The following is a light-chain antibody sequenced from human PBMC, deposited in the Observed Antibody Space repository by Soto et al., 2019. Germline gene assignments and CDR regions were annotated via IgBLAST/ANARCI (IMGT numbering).Light chain of an antibody. Sequence: IQLTQSPSSLSASVGDRVTITCRASQGIGSYLAWYRQEPGKAPELLIYGASTLQSGVPSRFSGSGYGTDFTLTISNLRPEDFATYYCQQLDSYPVTFGGGTKVDIK. J-gene: IGKJ4*01. CDR1: QGIGSY. CDR3: QQLDSYPVT. V-gene: IGKV1-9*01. CDR2: GAS.